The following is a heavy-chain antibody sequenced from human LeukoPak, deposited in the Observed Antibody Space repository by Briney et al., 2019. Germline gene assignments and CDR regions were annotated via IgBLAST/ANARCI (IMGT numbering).Heavy chain of an antibody. CDR2: ISYSGSS. Sequence: SETLSLTCTVSGGSISSGLYFWSWIRQPPGKGLEWIGYISYSGSSYYNPSLKSRVTFSPDTSKNQFSLKLSSVTAADAAMYYCARVGDYSDNNGHTVGLWGQGTLVTVSS. CDR3: ARVGDYSDNNGHTVGL. CDR1: GGSISSGLYF. D-gene: IGHD3-22*01. V-gene: IGHV4-30-4*01. J-gene: IGHJ1*01.